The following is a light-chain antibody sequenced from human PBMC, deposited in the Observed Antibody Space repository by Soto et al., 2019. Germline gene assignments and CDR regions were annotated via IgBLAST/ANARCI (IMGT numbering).Light chain of an antibody. CDR2: DVS. V-gene: IGLV2-14*01. J-gene: IGLJ1*01. CDR1: SSDVGGYNY. Sequence: QSALNQPASVSGSPGQSIAISCTGTSSDVGGYNYVSWYQQHPGKAPKLMVYDVSNRPSGVSNRFSGSKSGNTASLTISGLQAEDEADYYCSSYTSSSTYVFGTRTKLTVL. CDR3: SSYTSSSTYV.